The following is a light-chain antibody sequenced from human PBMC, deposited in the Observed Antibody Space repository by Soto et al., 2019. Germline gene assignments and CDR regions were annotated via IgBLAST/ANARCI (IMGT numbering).Light chain of an antibody. J-gene: IGKJ1*01. CDR3: QQSESCRT. V-gene: IGKV1-39*01. CDR2: AAS. Sequence: DVQRSDSPSSLSAWVGYRFTITFRSSQSISSYLNLYQQKPGEAPKLLIYAASTLQSGVPSRFSGSGSGTDFTLSSSRLQPEDCATYYCQQSESCRTFGQGTKVDIK. CDR1: QSISSY.